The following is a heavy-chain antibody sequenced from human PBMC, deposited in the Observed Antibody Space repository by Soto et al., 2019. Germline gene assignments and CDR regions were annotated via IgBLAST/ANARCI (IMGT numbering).Heavy chain of an antibody. J-gene: IGHJ4*02. CDR3: AKALDTGDRGVSPYFDY. V-gene: IGHV3-9*01. CDR1: GFTFDDYA. Sequence: GGSLRLSCAASGFTFDDYAMHWVRQAPGKGLEWVSGISWNSGSIGYADSVKGRFTISRDNAKNSLYLQMNSLRAEDTALYYCAKALDTGDRGVSPYFDYWGRGTLVTVSS. D-gene: IGHD3-10*01. CDR2: ISWNSGSI.